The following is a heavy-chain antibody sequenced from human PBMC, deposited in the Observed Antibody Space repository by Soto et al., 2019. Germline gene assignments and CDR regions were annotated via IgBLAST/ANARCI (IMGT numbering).Heavy chain of an antibody. CDR2: ISSSSSYI. CDR1: GFTFRSSP. CDR3: ARDRADYGSGRYRRDAFDI. V-gene: IGHV3-21*01. J-gene: IGHJ3*02. D-gene: IGHD3-10*01. Sequence: GGSLRLSCAVSGFTFRSSPMNWVRQAPGKGLEWVSSISSSSSYIYYADSVKGRFTISRDNAKNSLYLQMNSLRAEDTAVYYCARDRADYGSGRYRRDAFDIWGQGTMVTVSS.